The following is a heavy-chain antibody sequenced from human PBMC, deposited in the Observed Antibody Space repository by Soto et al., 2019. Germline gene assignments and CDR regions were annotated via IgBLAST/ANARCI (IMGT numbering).Heavy chain of an antibody. CDR3: AREKGYISGPKNFDY. CDR1: GASISSGDYF. Sequence: PSETLSLTCTVSGASISSGDYFWSWIRQSPGKGLQWVGYIHDSGSSYYNPSLKSRVTMSVDTSKNQFSLKLSSVTAADTAVYYCAREKGYISGPKNFDYWGQGTLVTVSS. CDR2: IHDSGSS. V-gene: IGHV4-30-4*01. D-gene: IGHD5-12*01. J-gene: IGHJ4*02.